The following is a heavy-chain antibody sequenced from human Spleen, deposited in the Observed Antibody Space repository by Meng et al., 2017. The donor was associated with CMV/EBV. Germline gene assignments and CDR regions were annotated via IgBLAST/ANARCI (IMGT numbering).Heavy chain of an antibody. V-gene: IGHV3-48*03. CDR1: GFTFSSYA. D-gene: IGHD3-3*01. CDR2: ISSSGSTI. J-gene: IGHJ6*02. CDR3: ARVLSYDFWSGYYRDYYGMDV. Sequence: GESLKISCAASGFTFSSYAMHWVRQAPGKGLEWVSYISSSGSTIYYADSVKGRFTISRDNAKNSLYLQMNSLRAEDTAVYYCARVLSYDFWSGYYRDYYGMDVWGQGTTVTVSS.